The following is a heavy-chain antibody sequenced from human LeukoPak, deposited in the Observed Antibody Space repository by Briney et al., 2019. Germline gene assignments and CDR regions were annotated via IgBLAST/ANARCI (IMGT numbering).Heavy chain of an antibody. D-gene: IGHD6-19*01. CDR1: GGSISSSHHY. V-gene: IGHV4-39*01. Sequence: SETLSLTCTVFGGSISSSHHYWGWVRQPPGKGLEYLGNIYYSGSTYYNPSLKSRVTISVDTPKNQFSLKLISVTPADTAVYFCARQGGGIAVAANAFDIWGQGAMVTVSS. J-gene: IGHJ3*02. CDR3: ARQGGGIAVAANAFDI. CDR2: IYYSGST.